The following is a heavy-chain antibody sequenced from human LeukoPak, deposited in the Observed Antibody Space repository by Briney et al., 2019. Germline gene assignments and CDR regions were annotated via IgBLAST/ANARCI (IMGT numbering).Heavy chain of an antibody. D-gene: IGHD2-2*01. V-gene: IGHV4-59*01. CDR3: ARDDAHAWFDP. CDR1: GGSLSSYY. Sequence: PSETLSLTCTVSGGSLSSYYWSWIRQPPGKGLEWIGYLYYSGSTNYNPSLKSRVTMSVGTSKNQFSLKLSSVTAADTAVYYCARDDAHAWFDPWGQGTLVTVSS. CDR2: LYYSGST. J-gene: IGHJ5*02.